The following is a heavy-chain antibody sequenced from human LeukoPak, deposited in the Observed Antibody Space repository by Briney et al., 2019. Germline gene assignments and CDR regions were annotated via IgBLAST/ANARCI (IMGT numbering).Heavy chain of an antibody. V-gene: IGHV3-48*01. Sequence: GGSLRLSCAASGFTFSSYSMNWVRQAPGKGLEWVSYISSSSSTIYYADSVKGRFTISRDNAKNSLYLQMNSLRAEDTAVYYCARAGFWSGFPVYYYYMDVWGKGTTVTVSS. J-gene: IGHJ6*03. D-gene: IGHD3-3*01. CDR3: ARAGFWSGFPVYYYYMDV. CDR1: GFTFSSYS. CDR2: ISSSSSTI.